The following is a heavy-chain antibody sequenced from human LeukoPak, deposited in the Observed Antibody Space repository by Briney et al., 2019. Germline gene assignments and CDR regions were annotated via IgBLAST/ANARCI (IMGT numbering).Heavy chain of an antibody. CDR2: INHSGST. CDR1: GVSFSGYY. CDR3: ARGSGSDSYHWFDP. Sequence: SETLSLTCAVYGVSFSGYYWSWIRQPPGKGLEWIGEINHSGSTNYNPSLKSRVTISVDTSKNQFSMKLSSVTAADTAVYYCARGSGSDSYHWFDPWGQGTLVTASS. V-gene: IGHV4-34*01. J-gene: IGHJ5*02. D-gene: IGHD1-26*01.